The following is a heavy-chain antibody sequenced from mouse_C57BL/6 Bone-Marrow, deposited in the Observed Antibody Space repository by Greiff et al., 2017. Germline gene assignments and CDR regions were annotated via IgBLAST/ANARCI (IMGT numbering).Heavy chain of an antibody. J-gene: IGHJ2*01. CDR3: GRLGTAQGSH. Sequence: QVQLQQPGAELVKPGASVKLSCKASGYTFTSYWMHWVKQRPGQGLEWIGMIHPNSGSTNYNEKFKSKATLTVDKSSSTAYMQLSSLTSEDSAVYYWGRLGTAQGSHWGQGTTLTVSS. CDR1: GYTFTSYW. CDR2: IHPNSGST. D-gene: IGHD3-2*02. V-gene: IGHV1-64*01.